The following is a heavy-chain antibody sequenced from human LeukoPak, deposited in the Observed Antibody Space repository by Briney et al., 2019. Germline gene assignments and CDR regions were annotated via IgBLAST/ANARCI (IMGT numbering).Heavy chain of an antibody. CDR3: ARSPGGIVVKSWFDP. Sequence: SETLSLTCTVSGGSISSNSWTWIRQPPGKGLEWTGYISYSGSANYSPSLKSRATISVDTSKNQFSLKLSSVTAADTAVYYCARSPGGIVVKSWFDPWGQGTLVTVSS. J-gene: IGHJ5*02. V-gene: IGHV4-59*12. CDR2: ISYSGSA. D-gene: IGHD2-2*01. CDR1: GGSISSNS.